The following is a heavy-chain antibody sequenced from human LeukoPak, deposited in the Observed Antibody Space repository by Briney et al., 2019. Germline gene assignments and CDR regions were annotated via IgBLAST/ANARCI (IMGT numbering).Heavy chain of an antibody. CDR2: ISWNGGST. Sequence: GGSLRLSCAASGFTFDDYGMSWVRQVPGKGLEWVSGISWNGGSTGYVDSVKGRFTISRDNAKNSLYLQMDSLRAEDTALYYCARRYSSTWYYFDYWGRGTLVTVSS. D-gene: IGHD6-13*01. V-gene: IGHV3-20*04. CDR3: ARRYSSTWYYFDY. CDR1: GFTFDDYG. J-gene: IGHJ4*02.